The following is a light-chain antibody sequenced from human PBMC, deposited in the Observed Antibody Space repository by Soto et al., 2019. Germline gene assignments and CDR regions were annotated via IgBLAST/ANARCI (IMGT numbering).Light chain of an antibody. Sequence: DVQVTQSPASLPASVGDRVNISCRASQGIYNYLAWYQQKPGQVPKLLINGASSLQSGVPSRFSGSGSGTDFTLTISSLQPEDVATYYCQKYDSAPRTFGQGTKVEIK. J-gene: IGKJ1*01. CDR3: QKYDSAPRT. V-gene: IGKV1-27*01. CDR2: GAS. CDR1: QGIYNY.